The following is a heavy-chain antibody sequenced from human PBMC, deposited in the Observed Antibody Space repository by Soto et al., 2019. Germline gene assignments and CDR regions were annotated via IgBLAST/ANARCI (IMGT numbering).Heavy chain of an antibody. Sequence: ASVKVSCKASGYTFTSYATHWVRQAPGQRLEWMGWINAGNGNTKYSQKFQGRVTITRDTSASTAYMELSSLRSEDTAVYYCASGPLYYYDSSGYYYSPTSWFDPWGQGTLVTVSS. V-gene: IGHV1-3*01. CDR1: GYTFTSYA. J-gene: IGHJ5*02. CDR2: INAGNGNT. D-gene: IGHD3-22*01. CDR3: ASGPLYYYDSSGYYYSPTSWFDP.